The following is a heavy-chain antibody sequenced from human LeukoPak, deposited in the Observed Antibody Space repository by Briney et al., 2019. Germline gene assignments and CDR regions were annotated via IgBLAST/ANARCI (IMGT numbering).Heavy chain of an antibody. CDR1: GDYISRSGYF. CDR2: IYHSGRT. D-gene: IGHD3-10*01. CDR3: ASGIIGTLGSHFEF. V-gene: IGHV4-39*07. Sequence: SETLSLTCTVSGDYISRSGYFWGWIRQPPGKGLDWIGNIYHSGRTYYNPSLKSRFTISVDTSKKNFSVKLTSVTAADTAVYYCASGIIGTLGSHFEFWGQGTLVTVSS. J-gene: IGHJ4*02.